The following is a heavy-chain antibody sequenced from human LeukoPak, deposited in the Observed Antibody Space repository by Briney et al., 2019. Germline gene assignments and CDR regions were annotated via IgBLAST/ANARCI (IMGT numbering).Heavy chain of an antibody. CDR2: INPNRGVT. Sequence: ASVNVSCTASGYNFTVYYMQWARQATGQGLEWIGWINPNRGVTNYAQKFQGRVTMTRDTSISTAYMELSRLRSDNTAVYSCAREVGDDSSGYYDYYYYMDVWGKGTTVTVSS. CDR3: AREVGDDSSGYYDYYYYMDV. D-gene: IGHD3-22*01. CDR1: GYNFTVYY. V-gene: IGHV1-2*02. J-gene: IGHJ6*03.